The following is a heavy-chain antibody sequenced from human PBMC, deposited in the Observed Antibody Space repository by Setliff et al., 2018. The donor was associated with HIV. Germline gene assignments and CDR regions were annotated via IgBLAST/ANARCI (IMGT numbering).Heavy chain of an antibody. Sequence: GESLKISCAASGFTFSSYGMHWVRQAPGKGLEWVAVIWSDGSSKYYADSVKGRFTISRDNSKNTLYLQMNSLRAEDTALYYCARDPVFRGIVATIPYYYMDVWGKGTTVTVSS. V-gene: IGHV3-33*01. D-gene: IGHD5-12*01. CDR2: IWSDGSSK. J-gene: IGHJ6*03. CDR1: GFTFSSYG. CDR3: ARDPVFRGIVATIPYYYMDV.